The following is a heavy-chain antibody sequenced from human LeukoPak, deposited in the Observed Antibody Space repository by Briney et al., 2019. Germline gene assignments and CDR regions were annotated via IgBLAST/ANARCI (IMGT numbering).Heavy chain of an antibody. D-gene: IGHD6-6*01. CDR1: GGSISSDDDY. J-gene: IGHJ4*02. Sequence: PSETLSLTCTVSGGSISSDDDYWGWIRQPPGTGLEWIGSVFHSGSTYYNPSLKSRVTISVDTSKNQFSLKLSSVTAADTAVYYCARGPGSSSHIDYWGQGTLVTVSS. CDR2: VFHSGST. V-gene: IGHV4-39*07. CDR3: ARGPGSSSHIDY.